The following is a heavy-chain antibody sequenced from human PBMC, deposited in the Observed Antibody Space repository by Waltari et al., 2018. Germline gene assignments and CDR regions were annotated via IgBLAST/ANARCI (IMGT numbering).Heavy chain of an antibody. CDR1: GFTFSSYS. J-gene: IGHJ4*02. CDR3: ARAQGTYCGGDCYADY. V-gene: IGHV3-21*01. CDR2: ISSSSSYI. Sequence: EVQLVESGGGLVKPGGSLRLSCAASGFTFSSYSMNWVSQAPGKGLEWVSSISSSSSYIYYADSVKGRFTISRDNAKNSLYLQMNSLRAEDTAVYYCARAQGTYCGGDCYADYWGQGTLVTVSS. D-gene: IGHD2-21*01.